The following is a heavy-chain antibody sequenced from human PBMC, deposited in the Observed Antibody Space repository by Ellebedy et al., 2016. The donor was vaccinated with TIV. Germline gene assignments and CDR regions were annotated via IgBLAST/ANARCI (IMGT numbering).Heavy chain of an antibody. CDR1: GFRLDIYN. CDR3: AREGAAGPTHSMDV. D-gene: IGHD6-25*01. CDR2: ISGRSRDI. J-gene: IGHJ6*02. Sequence: GESLKIPCPASGFRLDIYNMNWARHAPGRGLEWVSSISGRSRDIHYGDSVKGRFTISRDNAKNSLYLQMNSLRVEDTAIYFCAREGAAGPTHSMDVWGQGTTVSVSS. V-gene: IGHV3-21*01.